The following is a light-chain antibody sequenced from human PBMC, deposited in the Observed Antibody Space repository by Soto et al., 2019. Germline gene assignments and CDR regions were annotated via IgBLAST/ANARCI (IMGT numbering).Light chain of an antibody. CDR2: DAS. Sequence: EIVMTQSPSTLSVSPGARATLSCRASQSVSSKLAWYQQKPGQAPRLLIYDASNRATGIPARFSGSGSGTDFTLTISSLETEDSAIYYCQQRNIWPTVTFGQGTRLEIK. CDR3: QQRNIWPTVT. CDR1: QSVSSK. V-gene: IGKV3-11*01. J-gene: IGKJ5*01.